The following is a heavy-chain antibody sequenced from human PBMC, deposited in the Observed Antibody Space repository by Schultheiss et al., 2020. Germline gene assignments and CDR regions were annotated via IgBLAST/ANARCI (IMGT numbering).Heavy chain of an antibody. CDR1: GFTVSSNY. Sequence: GGSLRLSCAASGFTVSSNYMSWVRQAPGKGLEWVAVIWYDGSNKYYADSVKGRFTISRDNSKNTLYLQMNSLRAEDTAVYYCARDLVAGTNYWGQGTLVTVSS. D-gene: IGHD6-19*01. CDR3: ARDLVAGTNY. V-gene: IGHV3-33*08. CDR2: IWYDGSNK. J-gene: IGHJ4*02.